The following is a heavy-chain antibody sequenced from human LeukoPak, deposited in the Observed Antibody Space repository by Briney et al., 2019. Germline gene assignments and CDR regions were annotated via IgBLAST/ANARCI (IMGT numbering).Heavy chain of an antibody. CDR1: GGSFSGYY. CDR2: INHGGST. V-gene: IGHV4-34*01. CDR3: ARDVAGSAFDI. J-gene: IGHJ3*02. Sequence: PSETLSLTCAVYGGSFSGYYWSWIRQPPGKGLEWIGEINHGGSTNYNPSLKSRVTISVDTSKNQFSLKLSSVTAADTAVYYCARDVAGSAFDIWGQGTMVTVSS. D-gene: IGHD6-19*01.